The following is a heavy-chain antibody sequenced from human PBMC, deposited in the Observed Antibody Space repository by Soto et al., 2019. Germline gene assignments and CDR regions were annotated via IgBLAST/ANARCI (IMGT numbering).Heavy chain of an antibody. Sequence: SVKVSCKASGGTFSSYTISWVRQAPGQGLEWMGRIIPILGIANYAQKFQGRVTITADKSTSTAYMELSSLRSEDTAVYYCARESFGVVPPYYYYMDVWGKGTTVTVS. V-gene: IGHV1-69*04. D-gene: IGHD3-3*01. CDR1: GGTFSSYT. CDR3: ARESFGVVPPYYYYMDV. J-gene: IGHJ6*03. CDR2: IIPILGIA.